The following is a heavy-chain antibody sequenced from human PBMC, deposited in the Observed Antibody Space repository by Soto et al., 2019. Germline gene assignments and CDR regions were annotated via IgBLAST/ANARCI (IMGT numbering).Heavy chain of an antibody. CDR1: GYTFTGYY. CDR3: ARASCSSTSCYDAIYFDY. Sequence: ASVKVSCKASGYTFTGYYMHWVRQAPGQGLEWMGWINPNSGGTNYAQKFQGWVTMTRDTSISTAYMELSRLRSDDTAVYYCARASCSSTSCYDAIYFDYWGQGTLVTVSS. D-gene: IGHD2-2*01. V-gene: IGHV1-2*04. J-gene: IGHJ4*02. CDR2: INPNSGGT.